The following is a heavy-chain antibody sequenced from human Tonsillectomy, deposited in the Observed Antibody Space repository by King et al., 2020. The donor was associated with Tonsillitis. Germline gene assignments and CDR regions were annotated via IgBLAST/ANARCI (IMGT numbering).Heavy chain of an antibody. CDR2: IYYSWST. CDR3: ASLSITMIRGVTDY. CDR1: GGSISSGDYY. J-gene: IGHJ4*02. Sequence: VQLQESGPGLVKPSQTLSLTCTVSGGSISSGDYYWTWIRQPPGKGLEWIGYIYYSWSTYYNPPLNSRVTISMDTSKNQFSLKLSSVTAADTAVYYCASLSITMIRGVTDYWGQGTLVTVSS. V-gene: IGHV4-30-4*01. D-gene: IGHD3-10*01.